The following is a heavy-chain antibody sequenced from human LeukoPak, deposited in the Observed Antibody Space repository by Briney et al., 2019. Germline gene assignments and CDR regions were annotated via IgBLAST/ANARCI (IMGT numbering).Heavy chain of an antibody. CDR1: GGSISSGGYS. V-gene: IGHV4-30-2*02. J-gene: IGHJ4*02. Sequence: SQTLSLTCAVSGGSISSGGYSWSWIRQPPGKGLEWIGYIYHSGSTNYNPSLKSRVTISVDTSKNQFSLKLSSVTAADTAVYYCARIDGSGFDYWGQGTLVTVSS. CDR2: IYHSGST. CDR3: ARIDGSGFDY. D-gene: IGHD5-24*01.